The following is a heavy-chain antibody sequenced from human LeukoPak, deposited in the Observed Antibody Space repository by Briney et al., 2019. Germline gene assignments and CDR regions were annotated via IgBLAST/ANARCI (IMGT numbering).Heavy chain of an antibody. V-gene: IGHV3-23*01. J-gene: IGHJ6*02. Sequence: GGSLRLSCAASGFTFSSYAMSWVRQAPGKGLEWVSAISGSGGSTYYADSVKGRFTISRDNSKNSLYLQMNSLRAEDTALYHCARTDPYYDSSGYDSYYYGMDVWGQGTTVTVSS. CDR3: ARTDPYYDSSGYDSYYYGMDV. CDR2: ISGSGGST. CDR1: GFTFSSYA. D-gene: IGHD3-22*01.